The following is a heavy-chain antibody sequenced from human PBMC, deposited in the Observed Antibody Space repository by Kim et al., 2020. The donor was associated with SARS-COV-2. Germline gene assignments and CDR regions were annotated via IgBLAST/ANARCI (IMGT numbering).Heavy chain of an antibody. CDR2: ISASGGTT. CDR1: GFSFSNYA. D-gene: IGHD3-22*01. V-gene: IGHV3-23*01. Sequence: GGSLRLSCAASGFSFSNYAMTWVRQAPGKGLEWVSGISASGGTTYYADSVKGRFTIFRDNSKNTLYLQMDSLRAEDTAVYYCAKDKNLAYDSSTFDCWGQGTPVTVSS. J-gene: IGHJ5*01. CDR3: AKDKNLAYDSSTFDC.